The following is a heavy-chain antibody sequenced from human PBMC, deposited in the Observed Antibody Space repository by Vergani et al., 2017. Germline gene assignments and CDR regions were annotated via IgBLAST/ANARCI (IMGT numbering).Heavy chain of an antibody. Sequence: QVQLVQSGAEVKKPGASVKVSCKASGYTFTGYYMHWVRQAPGQGLEWMGWINPNSGGTNYAQKFQGRVTVTRDTSTSTVYMELTSLRSDDTAVYYCAREPPLTGFFDYWGQGTLVAVSS. CDR3: AREPPLTGFFDY. CDR1: GYTFTGYY. CDR2: INPNSGGT. D-gene: IGHD3-9*01. J-gene: IGHJ4*02. V-gene: IGHV1-2*02.